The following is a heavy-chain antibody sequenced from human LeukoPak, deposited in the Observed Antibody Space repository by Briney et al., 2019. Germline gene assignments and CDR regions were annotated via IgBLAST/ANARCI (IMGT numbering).Heavy chain of an antibody. J-gene: IGHJ4*02. D-gene: IGHD2/OR15-2a*01. CDR3: ARGEYGLFDY. CDR2: INHSGST. V-gene: IGHV4-34*01. CDR1: GGSFSGYY. Sequence: SETLSLTCAVYGGSFSGYYWSWIRQPPGKGLEWIGEINHSGSTNYNPSLKSRVTISVDTSKNQLSLKLSSVTAADTAVYYCARGEYGLFDYWGQGTLVTVSS.